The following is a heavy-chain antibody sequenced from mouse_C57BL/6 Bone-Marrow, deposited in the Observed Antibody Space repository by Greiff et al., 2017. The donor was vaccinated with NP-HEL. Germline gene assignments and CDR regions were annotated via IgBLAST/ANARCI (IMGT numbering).Heavy chain of an antibody. J-gene: IGHJ3*01. CDR2: IWSGGST. CDR3: ASEGVFAY. Sequence: VQLQESGPGLVQPSQSLSITCTVSGFSLTSYGVHWVRQSPGKGLEWLGVIWSGGSTDYNAAFISRLSISKDNSKSQVFFKMNSLQADDTAIYYCASEGVFAYWGQGTLVTVSA. CDR1: GFSLTSYG. V-gene: IGHV2-2*01.